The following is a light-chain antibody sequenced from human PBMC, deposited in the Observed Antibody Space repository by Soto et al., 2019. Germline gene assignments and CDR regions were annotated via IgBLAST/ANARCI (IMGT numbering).Light chain of an antibody. CDR3: TSYSSSDIFYV. Sequence: QSVLAQPASVSGSPGQSITISCTGTSSDIGGYYYVSWYQHHPGKAPKLLIYQVTNRPSRVSNRFSGSKSGNTASLTISGLQADDEADYYCTSYSSSDIFYVFXTGTK. V-gene: IGLV2-14*01. J-gene: IGLJ1*01. CDR2: QVT. CDR1: SSDIGGYYY.